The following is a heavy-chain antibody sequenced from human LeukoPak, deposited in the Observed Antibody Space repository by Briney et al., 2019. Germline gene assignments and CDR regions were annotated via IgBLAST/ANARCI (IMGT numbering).Heavy chain of an antibody. V-gene: IGHV3-7*01. D-gene: IGHD3-10*01. CDR1: GFTFSSYW. CDR3: ARSQVGSSGSYLVSWLGYYYGMDV. J-gene: IGHJ6*02. Sequence: GGSLRLSCAASGFTFSSYWMSWVRQAPGKGLEWVANIKQDGSEKYYVDSVKDRFTISRDNAKNSLYLQMNSLRAKDTAVYYCARSQVGSSGSYLVSWLGYYYGMDVWGQGTTVTVSS. CDR2: IKQDGSEK.